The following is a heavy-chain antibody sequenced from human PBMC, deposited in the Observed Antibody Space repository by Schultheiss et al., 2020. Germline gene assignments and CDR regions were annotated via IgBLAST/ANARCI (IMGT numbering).Heavy chain of an antibody. D-gene: IGHD2-8*01. Sequence: ASVKVSCKASGYTFTGYYMHWVRQAPGQGLEWMGWINPNSGGTNYAQKFQGWVTMTRDTSISTAYMELSRLRSDDTAVYYCARGTNGVGYYYMDVWGKGTTVNVSS. CDR1: GYTFTGYY. CDR3: ARGTNGVGYYYMDV. J-gene: IGHJ6*03. CDR2: INPNSGGT. V-gene: IGHV1-2*04.